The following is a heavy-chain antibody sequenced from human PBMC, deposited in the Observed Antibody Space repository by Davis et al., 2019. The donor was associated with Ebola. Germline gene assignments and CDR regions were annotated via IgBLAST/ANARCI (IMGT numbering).Heavy chain of an antibody. V-gene: IGHV1-2*04. D-gene: IGHD3-9*01. CDR2: INPNSGGT. CDR3: ARGSNDILTGYYDY. Sequence: ASVKVSCKASGYTFTGYYMNWVRQAPGQGLEWMGWINPNSGGTNYAQKFQGWVTMTRDTSISTAYMELSRLRSDDTAVYYCARGSNDILTGYYDYWGQGTLVTVSS. J-gene: IGHJ4*02. CDR1: GYTFTGYY.